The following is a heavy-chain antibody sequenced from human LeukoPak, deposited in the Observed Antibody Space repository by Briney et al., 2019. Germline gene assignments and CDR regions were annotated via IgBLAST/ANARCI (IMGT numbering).Heavy chain of an antibody. V-gene: IGHV4-59*08. Sequence: SETLSLTCTVSGGSISSYYWSWIRQPPGKGLEWIGYIYYSGSTNYNPSLKSRVTISVDTSKNQFSLKLSSVTAADTAVYYCARAVRGPRLGRWLPDYWGQGTLVTVSS. CDR1: GGSISSYY. CDR3: ARAVRGPRLGRWLPDY. CDR2: IYYSGST. D-gene: IGHD5-24*01. J-gene: IGHJ4*02.